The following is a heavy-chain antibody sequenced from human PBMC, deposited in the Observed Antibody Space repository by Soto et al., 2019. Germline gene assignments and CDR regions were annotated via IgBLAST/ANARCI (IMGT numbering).Heavy chain of an antibody. V-gene: IGHV5-51*01. D-gene: IGHD2-15*01. Sequence: PGESLKISWKGSGYSFTSYWIGWVRQMPGKGLEWMGIIYPGDSDTRYSPSFQGQVTISADKSISTAYLQWSSLKASDTAMYYCARQVGYCSGGSCYRWSYFDYWGQGTLVTVSS. J-gene: IGHJ4*02. CDR3: ARQVGYCSGGSCYRWSYFDY. CDR1: GYSFTSYW. CDR2: IYPGDSDT.